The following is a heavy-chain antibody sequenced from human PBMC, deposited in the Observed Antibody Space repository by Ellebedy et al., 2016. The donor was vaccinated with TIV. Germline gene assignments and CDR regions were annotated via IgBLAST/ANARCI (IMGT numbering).Heavy chain of an antibody. V-gene: IGHV4-34*01. Sequence: GSLRLXCAVYGGSFSGYYWSWIRQPPGKGLEWIGEINHSGSTNYNPSLKSRVTISVDTSKNQFSLKLSSVTAADTAVYYCARSSYGSGGKPYYSDYWGQGTLVTVSS. D-gene: IGHD3-10*01. J-gene: IGHJ4*02. CDR1: GGSFSGYY. CDR3: ARSSYGSGGKPYYSDY. CDR2: INHSGST.